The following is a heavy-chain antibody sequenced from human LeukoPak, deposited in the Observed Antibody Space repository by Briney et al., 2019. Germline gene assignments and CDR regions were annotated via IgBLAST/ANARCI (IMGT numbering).Heavy chain of an antibody. CDR2: INHSGST. D-gene: IGHD6-19*01. CDR3: ARRPAVVWFDP. J-gene: IGHJ5*02. V-gene: IGHV4-34*01. CDR1: GGSISSYY. Sequence: SETLSLTCTVSGGSISSYYWGWIRQPPGKGLEWIGEINHSGSTNYNPSLKSRVTISVDTSKNQFSLKLSSVTAADTAVYYCARRPAVVWFDPWGQGTLVTVSS.